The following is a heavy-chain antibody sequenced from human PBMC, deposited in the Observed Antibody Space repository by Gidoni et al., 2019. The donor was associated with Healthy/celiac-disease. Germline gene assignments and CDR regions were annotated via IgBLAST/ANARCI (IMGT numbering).Heavy chain of an antibody. CDR2: ISYDGSNK. Sequence: VRQAPGKGLEWVAVISYDGSNKYYADSVKGRFTISRDNSKNTLYLQMNSLRAEDTAVYYCARGETFDFTAMVYYYYYGMDVWGQGTTVTVSS. D-gene: IGHD5-18*01. CDR3: ARGETFDFTAMVYYYYYGMDV. J-gene: IGHJ6*02. V-gene: IGHV3-30-3*01.